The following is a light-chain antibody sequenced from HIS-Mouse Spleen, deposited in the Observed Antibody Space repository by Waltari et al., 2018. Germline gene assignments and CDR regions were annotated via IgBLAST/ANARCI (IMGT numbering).Light chain of an antibody. J-gene: IGLJ2*01. V-gene: IGLV2-14*01. CDR1: SHHDGGSSS. CDR2: EVS. Sequence: SALTQPASVSGSPGQSFTTSCTCPSHHDGGSSSVLWYQQHPGKAPKLMIYEVSNRPSGVSNRFSGSKSGNTASLTISGLQAEDEADYYCSSYTSSSFNVVFGGGTKLTVL. CDR3: SSYTSSSFNVV.